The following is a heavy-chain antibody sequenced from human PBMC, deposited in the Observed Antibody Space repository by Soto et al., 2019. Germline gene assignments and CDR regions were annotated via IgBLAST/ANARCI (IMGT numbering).Heavy chain of an antibody. CDR1: GCAFSGYS. V-gene: IGHV3-21*01. CDR3: ARVYSSGWYRYNWFDP. CDR2: ISSSSSYI. J-gene: IGHJ5*02. D-gene: IGHD6-19*01. Sequence: PGWCLRLSCAASGCAFSGYSRNWVRQAPGKGLEWVSSISSSSSYIYYADSVKGRFTISRDNAKNSLYLQMNSLRAEDTAVYYCARVYSSGWYRYNWFDPWGQGTLVTVSS.